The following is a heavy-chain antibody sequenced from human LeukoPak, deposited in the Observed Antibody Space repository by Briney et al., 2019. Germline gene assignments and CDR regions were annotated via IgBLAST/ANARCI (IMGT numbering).Heavy chain of an antibody. V-gene: IGHV3-21*01. CDR1: GFTLSTYS. CDR3: ARHGLGFLEWTIDY. Sequence: GGSLRLSCAASGFTLSTYSMNWVRQAPGKGLEWVSSISSSSTYIYYADSLKRRFTISRDNAKNSLYLQVNSLRAEDTAVYYCARHGLGFLEWTIDYWGQGTLVTVSS. J-gene: IGHJ4*02. CDR2: ISSSSTYI. D-gene: IGHD3-3*01.